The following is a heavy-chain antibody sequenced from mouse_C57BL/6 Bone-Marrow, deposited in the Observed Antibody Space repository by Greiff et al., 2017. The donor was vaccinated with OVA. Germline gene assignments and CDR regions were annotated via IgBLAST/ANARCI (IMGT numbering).Heavy chain of an antibody. Sequence: QVQLQQPGAELVMPGASVKLSCKASGYTFTSYWMHWVKQRPGQGLEWIGEIDPSDSYTNYNQKFKGKSTLTVDKSSSTAYMQLSSLTSEDSAVYYCARETTVVAYWYCDVWGTGTTVTVSS. CDR2: IDPSDSYT. V-gene: IGHV1-69*01. CDR3: ARETTVVAYWYCDV. CDR1: GYTFTSYW. J-gene: IGHJ1*03. D-gene: IGHD1-1*01.